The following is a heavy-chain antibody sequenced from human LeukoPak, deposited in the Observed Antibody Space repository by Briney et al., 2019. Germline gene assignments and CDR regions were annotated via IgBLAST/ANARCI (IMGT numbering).Heavy chain of an antibody. CDR1: GGSFSGYY. CDR3: ARDRGDSSGWYSDY. CDR2: INHSGST. Sequence: SETLSLTCAVYGGSFSGYYWSWIRQPPGKGLEWIGEINHSGSTNYNPSLKSRVTISVDTSKNQFSLKLSSVTAADTAVYYCARDRGDSSGWYSDYWGQGTLVTVSS. J-gene: IGHJ4*02. V-gene: IGHV4-34*01. D-gene: IGHD6-19*01.